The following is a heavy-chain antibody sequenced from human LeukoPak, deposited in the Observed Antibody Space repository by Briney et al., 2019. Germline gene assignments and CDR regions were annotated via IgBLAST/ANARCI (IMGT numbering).Heavy chain of an antibody. D-gene: IGHD2-15*01. CDR3: ARARGSCYSCYYYYMDV. CDR1: GFTFSDYY. V-gene: IGHV3-11*04. J-gene: IGHJ6*03. Sequence: GGSLRLSCAASGFTFSDYYMSWIRQAPGKGLEWVSYISSSGGTIYYADSVKGRFTISRDNAKNSLYLQMNSLRAEDTAVYYCARARGSCYSCYYYYMDVWGKGTTVTVSS. CDR2: ISSSGGTI.